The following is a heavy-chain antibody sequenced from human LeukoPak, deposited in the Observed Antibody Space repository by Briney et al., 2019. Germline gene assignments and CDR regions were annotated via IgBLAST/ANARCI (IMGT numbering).Heavy chain of an antibody. J-gene: IGHJ4*02. CDR2: IYSGGST. CDR1: GFTFSSYA. D-gene: IGHD5-18*01. CDR3: ARRIQLWSPFDY. V-gene: IGHV3-53*01. Sequence: PGGSLRLSCAASGFTFSSYAMNWVRQALGKGLEWVSVIYSGGSTYYADSVTGRFTISRDNSKNTLYLQMNSLRAEDTAVYYCARRIQLWSPFDYWGQGTLVTVSS.